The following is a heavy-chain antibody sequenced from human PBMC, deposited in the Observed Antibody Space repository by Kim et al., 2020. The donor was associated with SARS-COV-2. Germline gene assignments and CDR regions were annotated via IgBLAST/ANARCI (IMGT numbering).Heavy chain of an antibody. CDR1: GFTFNNYW. Sequence: GGSLRLSCAASGFTFNNYWMTWVRQAPGQGLEWVASINQDGSQKYYVDSVKGRFTISRDNAKNSLYLQMNSLRAEDTAVYYCVGATLEYWGQGTLVTVSS. J-gene: IGHJ4*02. CDR2: INQDGSQK. CDR3: VGATLEY. V-gene: IGHV3-7*04.